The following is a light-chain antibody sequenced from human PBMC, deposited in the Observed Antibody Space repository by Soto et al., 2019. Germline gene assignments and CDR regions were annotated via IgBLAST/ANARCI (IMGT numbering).Light chain of an antibody. V-gene: IGKV4-1*01. CDR3: QQYYSTPF. Sequence: DIVMTQSPDSLAVYLGERATINCKSSQSVLYSSNNKNYLAWYQQKPGQPPKLLIYLASTRESGVPDRFSGSGSGTDFTLTISSLQAEDVAVYYCQQYYSTPFFGGGTKVEIK. CDR2: LAS. J-gene: IGKJ4*01. CDR1: QSVLYSSNNKNY.